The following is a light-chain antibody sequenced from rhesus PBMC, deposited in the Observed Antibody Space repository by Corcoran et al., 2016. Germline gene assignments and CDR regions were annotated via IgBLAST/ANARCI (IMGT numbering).Light chain of an antibody. Sequence: DIQMTQSPSSLSASVGDTVTITCRASQGISNYLAWYQQKPGKAPKPLVHYASSLESGVPSRFSGSGSGKYFTLPFNSLRPDDFTTYYFQQHNSYPWTFGQGTKVEIK. J-gene: IGKJ1*01. CDR3: QQHNSYPWT. CDR2: YAS. CDR1: QGISNY. V-gene: IGKV1S16*01.